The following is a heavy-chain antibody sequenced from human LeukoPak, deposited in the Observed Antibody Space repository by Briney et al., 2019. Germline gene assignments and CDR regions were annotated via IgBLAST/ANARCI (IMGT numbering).Heavy chain of an antibody. D-gene: IGHD1-26*01. CDR3: ARDAGWGYYDL. J-gene: IGHJ4*02. V-gene: IGHV3-7*01. CDR1: GFTFSISW. Sequence: GGSLRLSCVASGFTFSISWVTWVRQAPGKGLEWVANIDKHESGKYYVDSVKGRFAISRDYATNSVFLQMNSLRAEDTSVYYCARDAGWGYYDLWGQGTPVTVSS. CDR2: IDKHESGK.